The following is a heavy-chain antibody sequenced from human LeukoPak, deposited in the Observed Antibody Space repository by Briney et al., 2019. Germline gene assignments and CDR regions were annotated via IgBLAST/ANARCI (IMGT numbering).Heavy chain of an antibody. CDR3: AKDIFLRGDHGLPYDY. V-gene: IGHV3-43D*04. Sequence: PGGSLRLSCAASGFIFDNYGMSWVRQVPGKGLEWASRINRNGVSALYADSVKGRFTISRDNSKNSLYLQMNSLRAEDTALYYCAKDIFLRGDHGLPYDYWGQGTLVTVSS. J-gene: IGHJ4*02. CDR1: GFIFDNYG. D-gene: IGHD2-21*02. CDR2: INRNGVSA.